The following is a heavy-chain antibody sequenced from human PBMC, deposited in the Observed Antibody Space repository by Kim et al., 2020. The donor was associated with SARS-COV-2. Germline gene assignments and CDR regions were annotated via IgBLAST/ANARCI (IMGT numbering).Heavy chain of an antibody. Sequence: ASVKVSCKTSGYTFNRFYIHWVRQAPGQGLEWMGIINPSGPGTTYAQKFQGRVTXXSDTSASTFYMXLSSLTSEDXALYFXARRDXSGSXCYFVYWGQGTLVTVS. D-gene: IGHD6-6*01. CDR1: GYTFNRFY. J-gene: IGHJ4*03. V-gene: IGHV1-46*02. CDR2: INPSGPGT. CDR3: ARRDXSGSXCYFVY.